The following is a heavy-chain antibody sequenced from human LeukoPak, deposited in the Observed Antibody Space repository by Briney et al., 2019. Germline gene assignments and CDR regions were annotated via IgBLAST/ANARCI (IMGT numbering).Heavy chain of an antibody. CDR2: ISSSGSTI. D-gene: IGHD3-3*01. J-gene: IGHJ4*02. CDR1: GFTFSSYE. V-gene: IGHV3-48*03. Sequence: GGSLRLSCAASGFTFSSYEMNWVRQAPGKGLEWVSYISSSGSTIYYADSVKGRFTISRDNAKNSLYLQMNSLRAEDTAVYYCASFVFGVVISLDYWGQGTPVTVSS. CDR3: ASFVFGVVISLDY.